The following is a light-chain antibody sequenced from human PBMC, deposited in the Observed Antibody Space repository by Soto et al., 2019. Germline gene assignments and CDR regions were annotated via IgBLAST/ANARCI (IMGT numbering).Light chain of an antibody. V-gene: IGKV1-12*01. CDR2: AAS. CDR1: QSISTC. J-gene: IGKJ4*01. CDR3: QQANSFPLT. Sequence: IHMAHSPSCLCASGGDIVTMTFRASQSISTCLHWYQQKPGKAPNLLIYAASTLQSGVPSRFSGSGSGTDFTLTISSLQPEDFATYYCQQANSFPLTFGGGTKVDIK.